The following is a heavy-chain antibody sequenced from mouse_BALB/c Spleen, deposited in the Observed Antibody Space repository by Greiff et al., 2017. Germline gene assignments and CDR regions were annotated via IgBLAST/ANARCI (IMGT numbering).Heavy chain of an antibody. J-gene: IGHJ4*01. Sequence: VKLMESGAELVRPGTSVKVSCKASGYAFTNYLIEWVKQRPGQGLEWIGVINPGSGGTNYNEKFKGKATLTADKSSSTAYMQLSSLTSDDSAVYFCARRGDYAMDYWGQGTSVTVSS. CDR1: GYAFTNYL. CDR2: INPGSGGT. CDR3: ARRGDYAMDY. V-gene: IGHV1-54*01.